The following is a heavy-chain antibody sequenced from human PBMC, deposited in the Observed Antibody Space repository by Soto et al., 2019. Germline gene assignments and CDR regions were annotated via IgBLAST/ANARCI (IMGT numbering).Heavy chain of an antibody. CDR1: RVSFSKFI. V-gene: IGHV1-69*13. Sequence: ASVKVSCKASRVSFSKFIVTWVRQAPGLGLEWVGGIIPIFGTANYAQKFQGRVTITADESTSTSYMEVNNLRSEDTAVYYCAKVRYSSPMGYYYGMDVWGKGTTVTVSS. D-gene: IGHD6-19*01. CDR3: AKVRYSSPMGYYYGMDV. J-gene: IGHJ6*04. CDR2: IIPIFGTA.